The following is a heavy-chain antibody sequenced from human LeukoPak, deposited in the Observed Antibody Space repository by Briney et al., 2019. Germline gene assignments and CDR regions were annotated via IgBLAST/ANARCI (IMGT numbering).Heavy chain of an antibody. CDR2: INYSGST. V-gene: IGHV4-59*08. Sequence: SETLSLTCTVSGGSISSYYWSWIRQPPGKGLEWIAYINYSGSTNYNPSLKSRVTISIDTSKNQFSLKLSSVTAADTAVYYCARSRVEQRRVPFDYWGQGTLVTVTS. CDR1: GGSISSYY. CDR3: ARSRVEQRRVPFDY. D-gene: IGHD1/OR15-1a*01. J-gene: IGHJ4*02.